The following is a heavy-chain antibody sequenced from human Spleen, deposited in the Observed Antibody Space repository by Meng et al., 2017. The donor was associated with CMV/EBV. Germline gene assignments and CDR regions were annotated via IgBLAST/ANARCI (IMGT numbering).Heavy chain of an antibody. CDR3: ARRPIFGVDVAINAFDI. J-gene: IGHJ3*02. CDR1: GYTSISYD. V-gene: IGHV1-8*01. CDR2: MNPNSGFT. Sequence: ASVKVSCKASGYTSISYDINWVRQAPGQGLEWMGWMNPNSGFTGYSQTFQGRVTMTRNTSPNTVYVEMTSLTSEDTAVYYCARRPIFGVDVAINAFDIWGQGTMVTVSS. D-gene: IGHD3-3*01.